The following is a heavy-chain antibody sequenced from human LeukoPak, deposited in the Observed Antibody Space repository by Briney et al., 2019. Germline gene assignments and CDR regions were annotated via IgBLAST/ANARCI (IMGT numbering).Heavy chain of an antibody. CDR1: GFSFSSYH. CDR2: IFPDGHQE. D-gene: IGHD3-22*01. J-gene: IGHJ4*02. Sequence: GGSLRLSCVASGFSFSSYHMSWVRQAPGKGLECVAHIFPDGHQESCDASVRGRFTVSRDNAKNSLYLQMNSLRAEDTAVYYCATPLDYYDTSGYHQGGDWGQGTLVTVSS. V-gene: IGHV3-7*03. CDR3: ATPLDYYDTSGYHQGGD.